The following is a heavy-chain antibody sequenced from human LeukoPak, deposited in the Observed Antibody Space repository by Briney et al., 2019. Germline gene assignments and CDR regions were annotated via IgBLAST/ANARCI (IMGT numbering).Heavy chain of an antibody. J-gene: IGHJ6*02. CDR2: INAGNGNT. V-gene: IGHV1-3*01. Sequence: GASVKVSCKASGYTFTSYAMHWVRQAPGQRLEWMGWINAGNGNTKYSQKFQGRVTITRDTSASTAYMELSSLRSEDTAVYYCARVLRYFDWSLYYGMDVWGQGTTVTVSS. D-gene: IGHD3-9*01. CDR1: GYTFTSYA. CDR3: ARVLRYFDWSLYYGMDV.